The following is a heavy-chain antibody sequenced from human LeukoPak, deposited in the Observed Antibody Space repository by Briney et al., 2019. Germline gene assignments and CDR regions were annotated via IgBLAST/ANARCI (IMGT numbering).Heavy chain of an antibody. CDR2: ISWNSGSI. CDR3: ARMRYYYDSSGYYY. Sequence: PGRSLRLSCAASGFTFDDYAMHWVRQAPGKGLEWVSGISWNSGSIGYADSVKGRFTISRDNAKNSLYLQMNSLRAEDTAVYYCARMRYYYDSSGYYYWGQGTPVTVSS. J-gene: IGHJ4*02. D-gene: IGHD3-22*01. V-gene: IGHV3-9*01. CDR1: GFTFDDYA.